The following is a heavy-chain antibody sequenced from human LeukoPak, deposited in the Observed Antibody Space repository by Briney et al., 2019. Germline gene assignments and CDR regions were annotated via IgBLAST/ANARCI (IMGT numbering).Heavy chain of an antibody. J-gene: IGHJ4*02. CDR2: IIGSGGST. CDR1: GFTFSSYA. Sequence: PGGSLRLSCAASGFTFSSYAMSWVRQVPGKGLESVSAIIGSGGSTYYVDSVEGRFTISIDNSQNTLYLQMNSLRAEDTAVYYSAKDRQFWFRPQVSFDYWGQGILVTVSS. V-gene: IGHV3-23*01. CDR3: AKDRQFWFRPQVSFDY. D-gene: IGHD3-3*02.